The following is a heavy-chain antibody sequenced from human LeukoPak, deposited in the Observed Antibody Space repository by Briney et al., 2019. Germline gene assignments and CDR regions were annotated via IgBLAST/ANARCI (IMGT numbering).Heavy chain of an antibody. V-gene: IGHV7-4-1*02. J-gene: IGHJ4*02. CDR1: GYTFTSYA. D-gene: IGHD2-15*01. CDR3: ARDGVVVAATRLPDY. CDR2: INTNTGNP. Sequence: ASVKVSCKASGYTFTSYAMNWVRQAPGQGLEWMGWINTNTGNPTYAQGFTGRFVFSLDTSVSTAYLQISSLKAEDTAVYYCARDGVVVAATRLPDYWGQGTLVTVSS.